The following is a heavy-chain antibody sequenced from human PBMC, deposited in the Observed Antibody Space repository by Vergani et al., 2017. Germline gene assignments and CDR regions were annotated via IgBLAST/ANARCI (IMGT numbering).Heavy chain of an antibody. J-gene: IGHJ6*03. CDR2: INHSGST. CDR1: GGYFSGYY. V-gene: IGHV4-34*01. D-gene: IGHD4-17*01. Sequence: QVQLQQWGAGLLKPSETLSLTCAVYGGYFSGYYWSWIRQPPGKGLEWIGEINHSGSTNYNPSLKSRVTISVDTSKNQFSLKLSSVTAADTAVYYCARGLSTTVTTYYYMDVWGKGTTVTVSS. CDR3: ARGLSTTVTTYYYMDV.